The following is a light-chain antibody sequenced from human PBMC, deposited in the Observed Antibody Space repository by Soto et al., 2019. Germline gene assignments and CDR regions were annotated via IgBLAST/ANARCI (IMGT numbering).Light chain of an antibody. CDR3: QQSYSTSAPT. J-gene: IGKJ4*01. V-gene: IGKV1-39*01. CDR2: AAS. CDR1: QSISSY. Sequence: DIPMTQSPSSLSASVGDRVTITCRASQSISSYLNWYQQKPGKAPKLLIYAASSLQSGVPSRFSGSGSGTDFTLTISSLQPEDFATYYCQQSYSTSAPTFGGGTKVEIK.